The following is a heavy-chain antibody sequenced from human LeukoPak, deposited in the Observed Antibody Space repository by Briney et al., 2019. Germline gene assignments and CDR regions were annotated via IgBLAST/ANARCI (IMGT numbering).Heavy chain of an antibody. Sequence: GGSLRLSCSASGFTFSSYGTHWVRQAPGKGLEWVAVISYDGSNKYYADSVKGRFTISRDNSKNTLYLQMNSLRAEDTAVYYCANLPGDAFDIWGQGTMVTVSS. D-gene: IGHD1-14*01. CDR2: ISYDGSNK. J-gene: IGHJ3*02. CDR3: ANLPGDAFDI. CDR1: GFTFSSYG. V-gene: IGHV3-30*18.